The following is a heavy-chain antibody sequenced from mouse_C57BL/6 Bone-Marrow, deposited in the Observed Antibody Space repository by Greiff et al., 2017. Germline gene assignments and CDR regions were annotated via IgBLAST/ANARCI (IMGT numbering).Heavy chain of an antibody. D-gene: IGHD1-1*01. Sequence: EVQLQQSGTVLARPGASVKMSCKTSGYTFTSYWMHWVKQRPGQGLEWIGAIYPGNSDTSYNQKFKGKAKLTAVTSASTAYMELSSLTNEDSAVYYCTRLNFYYYGSSYVAWFAYWGQGTLVTVSA. CDR2: IYPGNSDT. V-gene: IGHV1-5*01. CDR3: TRLNFYYYGSSYVAWFAY. J-gene: IGHJ3*01. CDR1: GYTFTSYW.